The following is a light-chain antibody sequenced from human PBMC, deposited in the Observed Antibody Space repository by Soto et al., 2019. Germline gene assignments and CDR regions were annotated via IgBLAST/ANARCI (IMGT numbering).Light chain of an antibody. CDR3: QQYNSYPLT. CDR1: QSISSW. V-gene: IGKV1-5*03. J-gene: IGKJ4*01. CDR2: KAS. Sequence: DIPMTPSPSTLSASLGDRVTITGRASQSISSWLAWYQQKPGKAPKLLIYKASSLESGVPSRFSGSGSGTEFTLTISSLQPDDFATYYCQQYNSYPLTFGGGTKVDNK.